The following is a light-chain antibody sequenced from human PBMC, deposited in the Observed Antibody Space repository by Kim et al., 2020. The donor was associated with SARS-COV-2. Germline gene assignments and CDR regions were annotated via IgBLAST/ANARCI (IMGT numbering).Light chain of an antibody. CDR2: DAS. J-gene: IGKJ2*01. V-gene: IGKV1-33*01. CDR3: QLYEAHPYT. CDR1: HDISNF. Sequence: SASLRDRVTIKCQASHDISNFLNWYQQIPGQAPKRMIHDASSLEKGVPSRFSGSGVGTEFTFTISSLQPEEIATYHCQLYEAHPYTFGQGTKLEI.